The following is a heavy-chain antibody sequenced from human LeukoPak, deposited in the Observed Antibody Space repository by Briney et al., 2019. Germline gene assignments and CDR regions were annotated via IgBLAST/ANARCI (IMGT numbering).Heavy chain of an antibody. CDR1: GYTFTSYD. CDR3: AAGWAGPFRSYMDV. J-gene: IGHJ6*03. CDR2: MNPNSGNT. D-gene: IGHD1-26*01. V-gene: IGHV1-8*03. Sequence: ASVKVSCKASGYTFTSYDINWVRQATGQGLEWMGWMNPNSGNTGYAQKFQERVTITRDMSTSTAYMELSSLRSEDTAVYYCAAGWAGPFRSYMDVWGKGTTVTVSS.